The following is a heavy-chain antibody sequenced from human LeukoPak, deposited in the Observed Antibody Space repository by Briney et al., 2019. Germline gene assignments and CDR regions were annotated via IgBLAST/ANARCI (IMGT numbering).Heavy chain of an antibody. J-gene: IGHJ4*02. CDR3: ARHKATTIGWPSDY. V-gene: IGHV4-59*08. D-gene: IGHD5-12*01. CDR2: ISYTGST. Sequence: SETLSLTCTVSGGSVSSYYWGWIRQPPGKGLEWIGYISYTGSTNYNPSLKSRVTISVDTSKNQFSLKLSSVTAADTAVYYCARHKATTIGWPSDYWGQGILVTVSS. CDR1: GGSVSSYY.